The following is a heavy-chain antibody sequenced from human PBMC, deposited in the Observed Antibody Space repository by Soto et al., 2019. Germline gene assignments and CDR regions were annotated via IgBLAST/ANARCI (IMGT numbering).Heavy chain of an antibody. D-gene: IGHD2-21*01. CDR3: ARTVEYDSIPYYYADF. V-gene: IGHV1-18*01. J-gene: IGHJ4*01. CDR2: ISGYNGNT. CDR1: GYTFNTYG. Sequence: AAVKVSCKASGYTFNTYGITWVRQAPGQGLEWMGWISGYNGNTNYAQTLQGRGTMTTDTSTSTAYLELRSLRSDDTAVYYCARTVEYDSIPYYYADFWGQGTMVTVYS.